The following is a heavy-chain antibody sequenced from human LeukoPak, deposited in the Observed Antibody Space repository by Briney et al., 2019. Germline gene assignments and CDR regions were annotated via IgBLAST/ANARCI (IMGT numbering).Heavy chain of an antibody. CDR3: AREDYDFWSGYYNNWFDP. Sequence: GGSLRLSCAASGFTFSSYAMSWVRQAPGKGLEWVSYISSSGSTIYYADSVKGRFTISRDNAKNSLYLQMNSLRAEDTAVYYCAREDYDFWSGYYNNWFDPWGQGTLVTVSS. J-gene: IGHJ5*02. CDR1: GFTFSSYA. D-gene: IGHD3-3*01. V-gene: IGHV3-48*04. CDR2: ISSSGSTI.